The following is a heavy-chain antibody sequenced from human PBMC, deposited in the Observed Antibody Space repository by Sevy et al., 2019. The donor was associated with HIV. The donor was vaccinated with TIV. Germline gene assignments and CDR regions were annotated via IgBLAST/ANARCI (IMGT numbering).Heavy chain of an antibody. CDR1: GFTFDDYT. D-gene: IGHD2-21*01. CDR2: ISWDGGST. Sequence: GGCLRLSCAASGFTFDDYTMHWVRQAPGKGLEWVSLISWDGGSTYYADSVKGRFTISRDNSKNSLYLQMNSLRTEDTALSYSAKDLYCGGDCYSPDYYYYGMDVWGQGTTVTVSS. V-gene: IGHV3-43*01. J-gene: IGHJ6*02. CDR3: AKDLYCGGDCYSPDYYYYGMDV.